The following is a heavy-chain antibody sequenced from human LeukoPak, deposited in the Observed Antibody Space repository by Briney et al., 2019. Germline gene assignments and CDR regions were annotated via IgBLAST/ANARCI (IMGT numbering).Heavy chain of an antibody. CDR2: IYYSGST. Sequence: SETLYLTCTVSGGSISSYYWSWIRQPPEKGLEWIGYIYYSGSTNYNPSLKSRVTISVDTSKNQFSLKLSSVTAADTAVYYCARERAVTTYYYFDYWGQGTLVTVSS. D-gene: IGHD4-17*01. CDR3: ARERAVTTYYYFDY. CDR1: GGSISSYY. V-gene: IGHV4-59*01. J-gene: IGHJ4*02.